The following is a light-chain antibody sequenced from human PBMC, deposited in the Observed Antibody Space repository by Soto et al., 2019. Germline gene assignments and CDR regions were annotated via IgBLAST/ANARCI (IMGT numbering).Light chain of an antibody. CDR1: SSDVGGYNY. J-gene: IGLJ1*01. V-gene: IGLV2-14*01. Sequence: QSALTQPASVSGSPGQSITISRTGTSSDVGGYNYVSWYQQHPGKAPKLMIYDVSNRPSGVSNRFSGSKSGNTASLTISRLQAEDEADYYCSSYTSSSTLLYVFGTGTKLTVL. CDR3: SSYTSSSTLLYV. CDR2: DVS.